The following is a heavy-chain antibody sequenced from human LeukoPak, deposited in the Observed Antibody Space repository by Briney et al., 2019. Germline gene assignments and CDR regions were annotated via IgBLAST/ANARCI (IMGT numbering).Heavy chain of an antibody. D-gene: IGHD3-16*01. V-gene: IGHV3-53*01. J-gene: IGHJ4*02. CDR3: ARLGATATYFDY. CDR1: GFTVSTNY. Sequence: GGSLRLSCAASGFTVSTNYMSWVRQAPGKGLERVSVIYSGGSTYYADSVKGRFTISRDKSKNTLHLQMNSLRAEDTAVYYCARLGATATYFDYWGQGTLVTVSS. CDR2: IYSGGST.